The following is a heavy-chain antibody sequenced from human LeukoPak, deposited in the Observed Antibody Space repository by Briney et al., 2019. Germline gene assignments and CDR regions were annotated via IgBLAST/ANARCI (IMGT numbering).Heavy chain of an antibody. V-gene: IGHV4-59*01. Sequence: SETLSLTCTVSGGSISTYYWNWIRQPPGKGLEWIGYISYSGSTKYNPSLKSRVTISVDTSKNQFSLRLSSVTAADSAVYYCARDRSGSGFLDYWGQGTLVTVSS. CDR2: ISYSGST. CDR1: GGSISTYY. CDR3: ARDRSGSGFLDY. J-gene: IGHJ4*02. D-gene: IGHD1-26*01.